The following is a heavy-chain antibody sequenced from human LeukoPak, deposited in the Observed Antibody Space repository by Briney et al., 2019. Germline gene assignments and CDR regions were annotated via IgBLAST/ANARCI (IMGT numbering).Heavy chain of an antibody. Sequence: GGSLRLSCAASKFTFSSYAMSWVRQAPGKGLEWVSGVSNSGGSTYYADSVKGRFTISRDNSKNTLYLQMNSLRAEDTAVYYCAKVYNWNYLDYWGQGTLVTVSS. CDR3: AKVYNWNYLDY. J-gene: IGHJ4*02. D-gene: IGHD1-20*01. CDR2: VSNSGGST. V-gene: IGHV3-23*01. CDR1: KFTFSSYA.